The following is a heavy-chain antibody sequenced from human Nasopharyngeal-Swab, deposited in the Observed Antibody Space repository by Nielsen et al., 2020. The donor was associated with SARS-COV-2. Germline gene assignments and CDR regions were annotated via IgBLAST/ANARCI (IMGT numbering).Heavy chain of an antibody. V-gene: IGHV3-48*01. CDR1: GFTFSSYS. CDR2: ISSSSSTI. CDR3: ARDLQHITIFGVGEGVDDY. J-gene: IGHJ4*02. D-gene: IGHD3-3*01. Sequence: GESLKLSCASSGFTFSSYSMNWVRQAPGKGLEWVSYISSSSSTIYYADSVKGRFTISRDNSKNSLYLQMNSLRAEDTAVYYCARDLQHITIFGVGEGVDDYWGQGTLVTVSS.